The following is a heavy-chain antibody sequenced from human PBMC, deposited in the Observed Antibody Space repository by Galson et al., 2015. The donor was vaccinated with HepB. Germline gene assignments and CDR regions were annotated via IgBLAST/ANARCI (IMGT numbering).Heavy chain of an antibody. Sequence: SLRLSCAASGFTFSSYGMHWVRQAPGKGLEWVAVIWYDGSNKYYADSVKGRFTISRDNSKNALYLQMNSLRAEDTAVYYCARDSGSGWYDWIDYWGQGTLVTVSS. CDR1: GFTFSSYG. V-gene: IGHV3-33*08. D-gene: IGHD6-19*01. CDR2: IWYDGSNK. CDR3: ARDSGSGWYDWIDY. J-gene: IGHJ4*02.